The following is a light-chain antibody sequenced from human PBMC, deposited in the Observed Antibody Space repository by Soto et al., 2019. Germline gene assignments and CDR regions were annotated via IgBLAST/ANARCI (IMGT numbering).Light chain of an antibody. V-gene: IGKV3-20*01. CDR3: QQYGSSPWT. J-gene: IGKJ1*01. CDR2: GAS. Sequence: DIGLTQSPGTLSLSPGERATLSCRASQSVSSSSLAWYQQNPGQAPRLLIYGASTRATGIPDRFSGSGSGTDFTLTISRLEPEDFAVYYCQQYGSSPWTFGQGTKVEIK. CDR1: QSVSSSS.